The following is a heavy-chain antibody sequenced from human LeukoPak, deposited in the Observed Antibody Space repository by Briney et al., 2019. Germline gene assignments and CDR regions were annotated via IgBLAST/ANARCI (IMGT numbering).Heavy chain of an antibody. CDR3: ARDYRRDGYNRLDS. CDR1: GGSISSGGYY. Sequence: SQTLSLTCTVSGGSISSGGYYWSWIRQHPGKGLEWIGYIYYSGSTYYNPSLKSRVTISVDTSKNQFSLKLSSVTAADTAVYYCARDYRRDGYNRLDSWGQGTLVTVSS. J-gene: IGHJ4*02. CDR2: IYYSGST. V-gene: IGHV4-31*03. D-gene: IGHD5-24*01.